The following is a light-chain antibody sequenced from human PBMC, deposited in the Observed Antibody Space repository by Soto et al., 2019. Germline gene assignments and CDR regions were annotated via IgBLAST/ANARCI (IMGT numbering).Light chain of an antibody. CDR1: QSVRAY. CDR3: QQRSSWPLT. V-gene: IGKV3-11*01. CDR2: DAS. J-gene: IGKJ4*01. Sequence: EIVLTQSPDTLSLSPGERATLSCRASQSVRAYLAWYQQKPGQAHRLLIYDASNRATGIPARFSGSGSGTDFTLTISSLEPEDFEVYYCQQRSSWPLTFGGGTKVEIK.